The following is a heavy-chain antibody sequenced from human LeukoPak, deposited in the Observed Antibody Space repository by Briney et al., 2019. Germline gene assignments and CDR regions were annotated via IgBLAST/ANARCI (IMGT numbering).Heavy chain of an antibody. V-gene: IGHV3-23*01. CDR1: GFTFSSYA. J-gene: IGHJ4*02. Sequence: PGGSLRLSCAASGFTFSSYAMSWVRQAPGKGLEWVSSISGSGGSTYLADSVKGRFTITRDNSKNTLYLQMNSLRGEDTALYYCAKDSGGYYPNSVYYWGQGTLGTVSS. CDR3: AKDSGGYYPNSVYY. D-gene: IGHD3-22*01. CDR2: ISGSGGST.